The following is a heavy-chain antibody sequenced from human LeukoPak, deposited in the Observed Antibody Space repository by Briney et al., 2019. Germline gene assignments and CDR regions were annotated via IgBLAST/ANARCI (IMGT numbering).Heavy chain of an antibody. CDR1: GYSISSGYY. J-gene: IGHJ5*02. D-gene: IGHD2-8*02. V-gene: IGHV4-38-2*02. CDR3: ARDALITGYNWFDP. Sequence: PSETLSLTCTVSGYSISSGYYWGWIRPPPGKGLEWIGSIYHSGSTYYNPSLKSRVTISVDTSKNQFSLKLSSVTAADTAVYYCARDALITGYNWFDPWGQGTLVTVSS. CDR2: IYHSGST.